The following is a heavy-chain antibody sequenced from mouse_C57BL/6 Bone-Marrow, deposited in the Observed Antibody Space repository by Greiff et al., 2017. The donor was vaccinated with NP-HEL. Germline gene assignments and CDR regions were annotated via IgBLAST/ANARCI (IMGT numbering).Heavy chain of an antibody. CDR3: ARIEDYGSSSWFAY. CDR2: IWWDDDK. D-gene: IGHD1-1*01. CDR1: GFSLSTFGMG. V-gene: IGHV8-8*01. J-gene: IGHJ3*01. Sequence: QVTLKVSGPGILQPSQTLSLSCSFSGFSLSTFGMGVGWIRQPSGKGLEWLVHIWWDDDKYYNPALKSRLTISKDTSKNQVFLKIANVDTADTATYYCARIEDYGSSSWFAYWGQGTLVTVSA.